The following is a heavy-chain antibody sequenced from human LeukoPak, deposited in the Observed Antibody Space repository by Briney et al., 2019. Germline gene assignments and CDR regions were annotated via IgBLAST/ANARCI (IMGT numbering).Heavy chain of an antibody. CDR2: VYSTGST. CDR3: ARIYGYAFDI. Sequence: LETLSLTCTVSGGSLRTYYWTWIWQAAGRGLEWIGRVYSTGSTNYNPSLKSRVTMSVDTSKDQFSPHLCSVTAPDTAVYYCARIYGYAFDIWGQGTMVIVSA. D-gene: IGHD5-18*01. CDR1: GGSLRTYY. V-gene: IGHV4-4*07. J-gene: IGHJ3*02.